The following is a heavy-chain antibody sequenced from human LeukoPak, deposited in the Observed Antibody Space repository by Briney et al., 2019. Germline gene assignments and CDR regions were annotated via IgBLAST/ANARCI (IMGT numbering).Heavy chain of an antibody. CDR3: PRQGGSYWSHFDH. J-gene: IGHJ4*02. D-gene: IGHD1-26*01. V-gene: IGHV5-51*01. Sequence: GESLKISCKGSGYSFTSYWIGWVRQMPGKGLEWMGIIYPGDSDIRYSPSFQGQVTISVDKSISTAYLQWSRLKASDSAMYYCPRQGGSYWSHFDHWGQGTLVTVSS. CDR1: GYSFTSYW. CDR2: IYPGDSDI.